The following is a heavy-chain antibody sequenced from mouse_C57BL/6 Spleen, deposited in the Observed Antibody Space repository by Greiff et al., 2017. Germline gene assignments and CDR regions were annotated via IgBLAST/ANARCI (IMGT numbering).Heavy chain of an antibody. CDR2: IDPSDSYT. CDR3: ARGYGNYEDYFDY. CDR1: GYTFTSYW. J-gene: IGHJ2*01. D-gene: IGHD2-10*02. Sequence: QVQLQQPGAELVRPGTSVKLSCKASGYTFTSYWMHWVKQRPGQGLEWIGVIDPSDSYTNYNQKFKGKATLTVDTSSSTAYMQLSSLTSEDSAVYYGARGYGNYEDYFDYWGQGTTLTVSS. V-gene: IGHV1-59*01.